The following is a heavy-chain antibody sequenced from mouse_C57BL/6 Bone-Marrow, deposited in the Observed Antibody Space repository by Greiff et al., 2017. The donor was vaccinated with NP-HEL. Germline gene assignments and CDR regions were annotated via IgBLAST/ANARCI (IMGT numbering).Heavy chain of an antibody. CDR3: ARDNYYGSSPLAY. CDR2: ISDGGSYT. V-gene: IGHV5-4*01. J-gene: IGHJ3*01. Sequence: VQLQESGGGLVKPGGSLKLSCAASGFTFSSYAMSWVRQTPEKRLEWVATISDGGSYTYYPANVKGRFTISRDTAKNNLYLQMSHLKSEDTAMYYCARDNYYGSSPLAYWGQGTLVTVSA. CDR1: GFTFSSYA. D-gene: IGHD1-1*01.